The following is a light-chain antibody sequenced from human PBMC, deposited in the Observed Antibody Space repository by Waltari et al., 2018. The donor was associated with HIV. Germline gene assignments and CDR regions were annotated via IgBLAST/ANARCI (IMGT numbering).Light chain of an antibody. V-gene: IGLV2-14*01. CDR2: EVS. CDR1: SNDVGGYNS. Sequence: QSALTQPASVSGYPAQSITISCTGTSNDVGGYNSVVWYQHHPGEAPRLMIYEVSNRSSGISNRFSGSKSGNTASLTISGLQAEDEADYFCSSSTNSSPVVFGGGPKLTVL. J-gene: IGLJ3*02. CDR3: SSSTNSSPVV.